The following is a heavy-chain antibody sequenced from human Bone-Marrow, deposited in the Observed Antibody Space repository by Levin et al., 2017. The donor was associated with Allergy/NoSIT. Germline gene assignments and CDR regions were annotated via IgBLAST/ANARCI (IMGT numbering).Heavy chain of an antibody. V-gene: IGHV1-69*13. D-gene: IGHD1-14*01. Sequence: SVKVSCKASGGTFSSYAISWVRQAPGQGLEWMGGIIPIFGTANYAQKFQGRVTITADESTSTAYMELSSLRSEDTAVYYCARGIWDWAPDTRYFDLWGRGTLVTVSS. J-gene: IGHJ2*01. CDR1: GGTFSSYA. CDR3: ARGIWDWAPDTRYFDL. CDR2: IIPIFGTA.